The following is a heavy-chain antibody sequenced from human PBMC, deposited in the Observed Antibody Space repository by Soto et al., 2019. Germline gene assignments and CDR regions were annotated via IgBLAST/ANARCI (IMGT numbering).Heavy chain of an antibody. CDR3: ARDPNTGTYHFNY. V-gene: IGHV3-21*01. D-gene: IGHD1-1*01. CDR2: ITSSSSAI. J-gene: IGHJ4*02. Sequence: EVQLLESGGGLVKPGGSLRLSCAASGFTFSSYTMNWVRQATGKGLEWVSSITSSSSAIYYADSGRGRFTISRDNAKNSLYLQMNSLRAEDAAVYYCARDPNTGTYHFNYWGQGTLVTVSS. CDR1: GFTFSSYT.